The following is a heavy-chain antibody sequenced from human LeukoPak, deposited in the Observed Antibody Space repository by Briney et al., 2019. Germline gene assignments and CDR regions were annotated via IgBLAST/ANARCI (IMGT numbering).Heavy chain of an antibody. CDR3: ARYSGSQRGDFDY. D-gene: IGHD1-26*01. V-gene: IGHV3-30*03. CDR1: GFTFSSYG. CDR2: ISYDGSNK. Sequence: GRSLRLSCAASGFTFSSYGMHWFRQAPGKGLEWVAVISYDGSNKYYADSVKGRFTISRDNSKNTLYLQMNSLRAEDTAVYYCARYSGSQRGDFDYWGQGTLVTVSS. J-gene: IGHJ4*02.